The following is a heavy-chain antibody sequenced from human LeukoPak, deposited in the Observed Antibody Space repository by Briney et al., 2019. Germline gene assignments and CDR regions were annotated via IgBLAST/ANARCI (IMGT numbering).Heavy chain of an antibody. CDR3: ARVGPDYSSGWSFDY. J-gene: IGHJ4*02. D-gene: IGHD6-19*01. Sequence: GGSLRLSRAASGFTFSSYSMNWVRQAPGKGLEWVSSISSGSSYIYYADSVKGRFTISRDNAKNSLYLQMNSLRAEDTAVYYCARVGPDYSSGWSFDYWGQGTLVTVSS. CDR1: GFTFSSYS. V-gene: IGHV3-21*01. CDR2: ISSGSSYI.